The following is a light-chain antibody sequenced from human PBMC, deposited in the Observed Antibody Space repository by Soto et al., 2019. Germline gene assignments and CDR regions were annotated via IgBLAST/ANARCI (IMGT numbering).Light chain of an antibody. Sequence: DIQMTQSPSSLSASVGDRVTITCRASQSISSYLNWYQQKPGKAPKLLIYAASSLQSGVPSRFSGSGSGTDFTLPISSLQPEDFATCYCQQRYSTPFPFGSGNKLDIK. CDR3: QQRYSTPFP. CDR2: AAS. CDR1: QSISSY. J-gene: IGKJ3*01. V-gene: IGKV1-39*01.